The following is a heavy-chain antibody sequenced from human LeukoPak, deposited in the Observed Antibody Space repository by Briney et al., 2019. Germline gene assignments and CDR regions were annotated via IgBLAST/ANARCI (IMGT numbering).Heavy chain of an antibody. CDR3: ARVCSGGSCYSSPFDY. CDR2: NNHSGTT. J-gene: IGHJ4*02. D-gene: IGHD2-15*01. Sequence: SETLSLTCSVYGGSFSGYYWSWIRQPPGKGLYSIGENNHSGTTNYNPSLKSRVTISVDTSKNQFSLKLSSVTAADTAVYYCARVCSGGSCYSSPFDYWGQGTLVTVSS. CDR1: GGSFSGYY. V-gene: IGHV4-34*01.